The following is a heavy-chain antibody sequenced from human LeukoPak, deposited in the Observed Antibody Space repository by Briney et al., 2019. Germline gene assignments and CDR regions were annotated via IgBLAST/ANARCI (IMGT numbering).Heavy chain of an antibody. D-gene: IGHD6-19*01. V-gene: IGHV3-15*01. J-gene: IGHJ4*02. CDR3: TTYRVGEQWMIPNY. CDR2: IKTKTDGGTP. Sequence: GGSLRLSCVASGFTLSSAWMSWVRQAPGKGLEWVGRIKTKTDGGTPDYAAPVKGGFTISRDDSRNTLYLQMNSLKTEDTAVYYCTTYRVGEQWMIPNYWGQGTLVTVSS. CDR1: GFTLSSAW.